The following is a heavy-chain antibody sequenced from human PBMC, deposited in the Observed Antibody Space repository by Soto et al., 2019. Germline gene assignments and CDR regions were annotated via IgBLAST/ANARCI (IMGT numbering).Heavy chain of an antibody. CDR1: GGSISSGGYS. V-gene: IGHV4-30-2*01. J-gene: IGHJ6*02. Sequence: PSETLSLTCAVSGGSISSGGYSWSWIRQPPGKGLEWIGYIYHSGSTYYNPSLKSRVTISVDTSKNQFSLKLSSVTAADTAVYYCAREAYYYDSSGYYYVVFGMDVWGQGTTVTVSS. CDR3: AREAYYYDSSGYYYVVFGMDV. D-gene: IGHD3-22*01. CDR2: IYHSGST.